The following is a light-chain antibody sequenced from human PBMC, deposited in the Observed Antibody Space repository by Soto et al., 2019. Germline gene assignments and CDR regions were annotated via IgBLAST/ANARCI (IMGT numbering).Light chain of an antibody. Sequence: DIQLTQSPSFLSASVVDRVTITCRASQGISSYLAWYQQKPGKAPKLLIYAASTLQSGVPSRFSGSGSGTDFTLTISSLQPEDFATYYCQQSYSTLWTFGQGTKVDIK. J-gene: IGKJ1*01. CDR3: QQSYSTLWT. CDR1: QGISSY. CDR2: AAS. V-gene: IGKV1-39*01.